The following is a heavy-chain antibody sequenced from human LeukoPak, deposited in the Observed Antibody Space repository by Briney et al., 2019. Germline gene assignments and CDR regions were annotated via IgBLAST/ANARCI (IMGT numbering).Heavy chain of an antibody. CDR1: GFTFDDYT. D-gene: IGHD5-24*01. V-gene: IGHV3-43*01. Sequence: GGSLRLSCAASGFTFDDYTMHWARQAPGKGLEWVSLISWDGGSTYYADSVKGRFTISRDNSKNSLYLQMNSLRTEDTALYYCAKDRDGYGGAYFDYWGQGTLVTVSS. CDR2: ISWDGGST. J-gene: IGHJ4*02. CDR3: AKDRDGYGGAYFDY.